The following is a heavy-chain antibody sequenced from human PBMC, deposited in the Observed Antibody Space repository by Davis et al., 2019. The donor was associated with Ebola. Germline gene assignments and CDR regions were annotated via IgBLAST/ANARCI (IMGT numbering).Heavy chain of an antibody. Sequence: ASVKVSCKASGYTFTGYYMHWVRQAPGQGLEWMGWINPNSGGTNYAQKFQGWVTMPRDTSISTAYMELRRLRSDDTAVYYCARGGGSSKRTMGYWGQGTLVTVSS. V-gene: IGHV1-2*04. CDR3: ARGGGSSKRTMGY. CDR1: GYTFTGYY. CDR2: INPNSGGT. J-gene: IGHJ4*02. D-gene: IGHD1-26*01.